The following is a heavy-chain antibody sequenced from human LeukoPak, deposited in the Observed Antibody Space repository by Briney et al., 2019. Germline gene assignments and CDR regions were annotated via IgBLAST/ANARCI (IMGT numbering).Heavy chain of an antibody. CDR2: ISAYSGNT. CDR3: ARDGVEMATYYYYAMDV. Sequence: GASVKVSCKASGFTFTSYGFNWVRQAPGQGLEWRGWISAYSGNTNFAQKFQGRVTMTTDTSTSTVYMELRSLRSDDTAVYYCARDGVEMATYYYYAMDVWDQGTTVTVSS. D-gene: IGHD5-24*01. CDR1: GFTFTSYG. J-gene: IGHJ6*02. V-gene: IGHV1-18*04.